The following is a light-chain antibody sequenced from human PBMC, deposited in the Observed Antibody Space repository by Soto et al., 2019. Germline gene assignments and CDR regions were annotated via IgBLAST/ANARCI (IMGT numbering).Light chain of an antibody. V-gene: IGLV1-40*01. CDR1: SSNIGAGYF. CDR3: QSFDKILNGFV. J-gene: IGLJ1*01. CDR2: GNN. Sequence: QSVLTQPPSVSGAPGQRVTVSCTGSSSNIGAGYFVHWFQHLPGTAPKVFIFGNNYRPSGVPDRFSGSWSGTSASLAITRLQAEDEADYYCQSFDKILNGFVFGNGTKLTVL.